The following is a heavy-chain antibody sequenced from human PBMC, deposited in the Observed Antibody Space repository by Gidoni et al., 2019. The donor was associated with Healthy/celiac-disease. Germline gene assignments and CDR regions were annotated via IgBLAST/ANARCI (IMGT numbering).Heavy chain of an antibody. CDR1: GFTFSGSA. V-gene: IGHV3-73*01. D-gene: IGHD2-15*01. CDR3: TRHGAGGDYSNYYYYGMDV. Sequence: EVQLVESGGGLVQPGGSLKLSCAASGFTFSGSAMHWVRQASGKGLEWVGRSRSKANSYATAYAASVKGRFTISRDDSKNTAYLQMNSLKTEDTAVYYCTRHGAGGDYSNYYYYGMDVWGQGTTVTVSS. CDR2: SRSKANSYAT. J-gene: IGHJ6*02.